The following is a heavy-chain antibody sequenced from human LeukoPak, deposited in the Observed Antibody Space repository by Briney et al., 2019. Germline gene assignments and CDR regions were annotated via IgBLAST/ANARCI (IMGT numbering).Heavy chain of an antibody. CDR1: GFTFTSSA. Sequence: ASVKVSCKASGFTFTSSAMHWVRQSRGQRLEWIGWIVVGSGNTNYAQKFQERVTITRDMSTSTAYMELSSLRSEDTAVYYCAFARRNHDAFDIWGQGTMVTVSS. D-gene: IGHD6-6*01. CDR3: AFARRNHDAFDI. V-gene: IGHV1-58*02. CDR2: IVVGSGNT. J-gene: IGHJ3*02.